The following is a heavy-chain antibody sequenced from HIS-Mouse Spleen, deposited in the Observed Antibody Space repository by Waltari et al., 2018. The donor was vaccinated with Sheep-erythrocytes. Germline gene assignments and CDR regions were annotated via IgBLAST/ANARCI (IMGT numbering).Heavy chain of an antibody. CDR1: GGTFSSYA. J-gene: IGHJ4*02. Sequence: QVQLVQSGAEVKKPGSSVKVSCKASGGTFSSYAISWVRQALGQGLEWMGRIIPILGIANSARKFQGRVTITADKSTSTAYMELSSLRSEDTAVYYCAQTGATTPHFDYWGQGTLVTVSS. CDR3: AQTGATTPHFDY. D-gene: IGHD1-26*01. V-gene: IGHV1-69*04. CDR2: IIPILGIA.